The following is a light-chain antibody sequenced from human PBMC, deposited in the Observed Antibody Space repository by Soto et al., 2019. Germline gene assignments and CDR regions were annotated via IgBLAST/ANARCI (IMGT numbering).Light chain of an antibody. CDR2: SND. V-gene: IGLV1-44*01. J-gene: IGLJ2*01. CDR3: ATWDDSLNVV. Sequence: QAVVTQSPSASGTPGQRVSISCSGSTSNIGTNTVSWYQHVPGTAPKLLIYSNDQRPSAVPGRFSGSKSGTSASLAISGLLSVDEADYYCATWDDSLNVVFGGGTKLTVL. CDR1: TSNIGTNT.